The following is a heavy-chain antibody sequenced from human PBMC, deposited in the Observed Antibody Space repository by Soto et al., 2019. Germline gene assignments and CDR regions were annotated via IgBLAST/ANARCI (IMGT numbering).Heavy chain of an antibody. Sequence: QVQLVQSGPEVKKPGASVRVSCKTSNYTFSSFGISWMRQAPGQGLEWMGWINPYNDNTNYAHNVQGRATMSTDTSTSTAYMELRSLRSDDTAVYYCARDPFYSGSNLQVGFFDSWGQGTLVTVSS. J-gene: IGHJ4*02. CDR1: NYTFSSFG. CDR2: INPYNDNT. V-gene: IGHV1-18*01. CDR3: ARDPFYSGSNLQVGFFDS. D-gene: IGHD1-26*01.